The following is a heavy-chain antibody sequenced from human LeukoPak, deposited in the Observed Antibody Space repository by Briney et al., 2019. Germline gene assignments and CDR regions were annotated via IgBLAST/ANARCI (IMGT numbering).Heavy chain of an antibody. Sequence: KPSETLSLTCTVSGGSICSYYWSWIRQPPGKGLEWIGYIYYSGSTNYNPSLKSRVTISVDTSKDQFSLKLSSVTAADTAVYYCARSEHDFWSGYYTVDYWGQGTLVTVSS. J-gene: IGHJ4*02. V-gene: IGHV4-59*01. D-gene: IGHD3-3*01. CDR3: ARSEHDFWSGYYTVDY. CDR1: GGSICSYY. CDR2: IYYSGST.